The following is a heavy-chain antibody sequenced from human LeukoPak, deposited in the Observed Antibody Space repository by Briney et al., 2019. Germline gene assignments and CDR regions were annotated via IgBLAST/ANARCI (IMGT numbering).Heavy chain of an antibody. J-gene: IGHJ1*01. CDR1: GFTFSSYW. CDR2: IKSDGST. CDR3: ARAPSEIGGYYPEYFRH. Sequence: PGGSLRLSCAASGFTFSSYWMHWVRQAPGKGLVRVSRIKSDGSTNYADSVKGRFTISRDNAKNTVSLQMNSLRAEDTGVYFCARAPSEIGGYYPEYFRHWGQGTPVTVSS. V-gene: IGHV3-74*01. D-gene: IGHD3-22*01.